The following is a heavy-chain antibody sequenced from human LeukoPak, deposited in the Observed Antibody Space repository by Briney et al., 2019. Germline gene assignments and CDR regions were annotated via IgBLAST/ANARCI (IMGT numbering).Heavy chain of an antibody. V-gene: IGHV4-39*07. D-gene: IGHD3-9*01. CDR3: ARADDILTLR. Sequence: SETLSLTCTVSGGSISSSGYYWGWIRQPPGKGMEWIASIFYSGSTNYNPSLKSRVTISVDTSKNQFSLKLSSVTAADTAVYYCARADDILTLRWGQGTLVTVSS. CDR2: IFYSGST. CDR1: GGSISSSGYY. J-gene: IGHJ4*02.